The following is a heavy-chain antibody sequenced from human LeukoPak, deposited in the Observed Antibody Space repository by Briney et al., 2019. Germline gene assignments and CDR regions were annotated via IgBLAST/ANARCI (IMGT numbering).Heavy chain of an antibody. V-gene: IGHV4-39*07. CDR3: ARTKRPLGYFDY. J-gene: IGHJ4*02. Sequence: SETLSLTCTVSGDSIRRSNDYWGWIRQSPGKGLEWLGSIYYSGNTYYNPSLKSRVTISVDTSKNQFSLKLSSVTAADTAVYYCARTKRPLGYFDYWGQGTLVTVSS. D-gene: IGHD6-13*01. CDR2: IYYSGNT. CDR1: GDSIRRSNDY.